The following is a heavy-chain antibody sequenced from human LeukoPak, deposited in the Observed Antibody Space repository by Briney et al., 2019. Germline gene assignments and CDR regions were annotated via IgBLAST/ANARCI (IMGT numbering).Heavy chain of an antibody. CDR1: GGSISSGDYY. CDR3: ARRHHNWDY. J-gene: IGHJ4*02. D-gene: IGHD5-24*01. V-gene: IGHV4-30-4*01. Sequence: PSETLSLTCTVSGGSISSGDYYWSWIRQPPGKGLEWIGYIYYSGITYYNPSLKSRVTISLDTSKNQFSLKLNSVTAADTAVYYCARRHHNWDYWGQGTLVTVSS. CDR2: IYYSGIT.